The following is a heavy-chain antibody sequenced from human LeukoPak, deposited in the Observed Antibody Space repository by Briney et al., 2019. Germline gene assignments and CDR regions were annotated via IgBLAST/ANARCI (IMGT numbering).Heavy chain of an antibody. CDR3: ARGPKPKGPNYYYGMDV. Sequence: PSETLSLTCAVYGGSFSGYYWSWIRQPPGKGLEWIGEINHSGSTNYNPSLKSRVTISVDTSKNQFSLKLSSVTAADTAVYYCARGPKPKGPNYYYGMDVWGQGTTVTVSS. CDR2: INHSGST. J-gene: IGHJ6*02. CDR1: GGSFSGYY. V-gene: IGHV4-34*01.